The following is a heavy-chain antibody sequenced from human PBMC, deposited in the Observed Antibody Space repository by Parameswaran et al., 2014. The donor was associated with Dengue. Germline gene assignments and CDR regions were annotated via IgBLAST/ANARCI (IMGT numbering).Heavy chain of an antibody. CDR3: ARSSYGYSDY. V-gene: IGHV3-53*01. D-gene: IGHD6-13*01. J-gene: IGHJ4*02. CDR1: GFTVSSNY. CDR2: IYSGGST. Sequence: GESLKISCAASGFTVSSNYMSWVRQAPGKGLEWVSVIYSGGSTYYADSVKGRFTISRDNSKNTLYLQMNSLRAEDTAVYYCARSSYGYSDYWGQGTLVTVSS.